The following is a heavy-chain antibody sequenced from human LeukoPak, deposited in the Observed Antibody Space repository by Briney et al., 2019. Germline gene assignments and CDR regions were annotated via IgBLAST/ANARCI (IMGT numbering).Heavy chain of an antibody. Sequence: PGEFLKISCRASGYRFTTYWIAWVRQMPGKGLEWMGIIYPGDSDTRYSPSFEGQVTISADKSITTAYLQWSSLKASDTAMYYCARQITDQSSGYDSIDYWGQGTLVTVSS. CDR3: ARQITDQSSGYDSIDY. CDR2: IYPGDSDT. V-gene: IGHV5-51*01. J-gene: IGHJ4*02. D-gene: IGHD5-12*01. CDR1: GYRFTTYW.